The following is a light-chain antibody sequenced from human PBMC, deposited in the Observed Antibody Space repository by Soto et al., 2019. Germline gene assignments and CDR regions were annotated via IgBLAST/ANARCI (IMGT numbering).Light chain of an antibody. J-gene: IGLJ1*01. CDR2: EVS. Sequence: QSVLTQPAAVSGSPGQSVTISCTGTSTDFVSYNRVSWYQQPPGTAPKLMIYEVSKRPSGVPDRFSGSKSGNTAPLTISGLQAADEADYYCSLYTSENAYVFGTGTKVTVL. V-gene: IGLV2-18*01. CDR3: SLYTSENAYV. CDR1: STDFVSYNR.